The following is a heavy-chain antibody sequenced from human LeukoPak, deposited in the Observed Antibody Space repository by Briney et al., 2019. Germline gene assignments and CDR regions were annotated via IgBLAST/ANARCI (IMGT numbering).Heavy chain of an antibody. CDR2: ISYDGSNK. J-gene: IGHJ3*02. V-gene: IGHV3-30-3*01. Sequence: GRSLRLSCAASGFTFSSYAMHWVRQAPGKGLEWVAVISYDGSNKYYADSVKGRFTISRDNSKNTLYLQMNSLRAEDTAVCYCARVRTVTTPSAFGIWGQGTMVTVSS. D-gene: IGHD4-17*01. CDR1: GFTFSSYA. CDR3: ARVRTVTTPSAFGI.